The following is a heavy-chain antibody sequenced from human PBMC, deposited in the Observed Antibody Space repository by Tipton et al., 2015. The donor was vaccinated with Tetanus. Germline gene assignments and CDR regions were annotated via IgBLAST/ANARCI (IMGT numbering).Heavy chain of an antibody. CDR1: GGSISSYY. CDR3: ARAPFGYGDYDDAFDI. V-gene: IGHV4-59*01. Sequence: TLSLTCTVSGGSISSYYWSWIRQPPGKGLEWIGYIYYSGSTNYNPSLKSRVTISVDTSKNQFSLKLSSVTAADTAVYYCARAPFGYGDYDDAFDIWGQGTMVTVSS. J-gene: IGHJ3*02. D-gene: IGHD4-17*01. CDR2: IYYSGST.